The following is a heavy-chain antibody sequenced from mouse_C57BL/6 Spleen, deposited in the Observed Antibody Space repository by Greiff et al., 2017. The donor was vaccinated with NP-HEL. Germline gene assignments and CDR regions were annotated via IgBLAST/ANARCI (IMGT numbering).Heavy chain of an antibody. CDR1: GYTFTDYY. Sequence: EVQLQQSGPELVKPGASVKISCKASGYTFTDYYMNWVKQSHGKSLEWIGDINPNNGGTSYNQKFKGKATLTVDKSSSTAYMELRSLTSEDSAVYYCASEGDYDVYAMDYWGQGTSVTVSS. CDR3: ASEGDYDVYAMDY. CDR2: INPNNGGT. J-gene: IGHJ4*01. V-gene: IGHV1-26*01. D-gene: IGHD2-4*01.